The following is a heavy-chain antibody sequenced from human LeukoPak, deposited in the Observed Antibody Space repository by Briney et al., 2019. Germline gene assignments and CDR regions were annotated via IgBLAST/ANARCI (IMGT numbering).Heavy chain of an antibody. CDR3: TTDQYGLGDIVVVPAAILELGWNY. J-gene: IGHJ4*02. Sequence: GGSLRLSCAASGFTFSNAWVSWVRQAPGKGLEWVGRIKSKTDGGTTDYAAPVKGRFTISRDDSKNTLYLQMNSLKTEDTAVYYCTTDQYGLGDIVVVPAAILELGWNYWGQGTLVTVSS. CDR2: IKSKTDGGTT. V-gene: IGHV3-15*01. D-gene: IGHD2-2*02. CDR1: GFTFSNAW.